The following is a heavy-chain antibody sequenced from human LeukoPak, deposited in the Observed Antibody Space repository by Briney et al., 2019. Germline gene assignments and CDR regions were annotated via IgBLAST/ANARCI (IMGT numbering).Heavy chain of an antibody. J-gene: IGHJ4*02. Sequence: ASVKVSCKASGYTFTSYDINWVRQAPGQGLEWMGWMNPNSGNTGYAQKFQGRVTITRNTSISTAYMELSSLRSEDTAVYYCARGRYRGLVYDFWSGYYRGANEYYFDYWGQGTLVTVSS. CDR1: GYTFTSYD. CDR3: ARGRYRGLVYDFWSGYYRGANEYYFDY. D-gene: IGHD3-3*01. V-gene: IGHV1-8*03. CDR2: MNPNSGNT.